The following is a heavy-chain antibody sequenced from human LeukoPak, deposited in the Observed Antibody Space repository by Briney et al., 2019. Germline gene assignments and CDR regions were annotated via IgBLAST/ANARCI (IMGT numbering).Heavy chain of an antibody. CDR2: IEHSVSN. Sequence: PSESLSLTCTVSGDSVASGGYYWNWIRQPPGKGLEWIGYIEHSVSNNYNLSLKSRVTISVDTSEKQFSLKLTSVTAADTAVYYCARGGRGRNWFDPWGQGTLVTVTS. D-gene: IGHD3-10*01. CDR3: ARGGRGRNWFDP. J-gene: IGHJ5*02. CDR1: GDSVASGGYY. V-gene: IGHV4-61*08.